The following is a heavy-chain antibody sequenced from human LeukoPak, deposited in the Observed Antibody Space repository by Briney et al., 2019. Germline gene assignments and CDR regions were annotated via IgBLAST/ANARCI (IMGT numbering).Heavy chain of an antibody. V-gene: IGHV3-33*01. Sequence: GGSLRLSCAASGFAFNTYAMHWVRQAPGQGLEWVALIWHDGSHKFYSNSVRGQFTISRDNSKNTVSLQVNNLRPEDTADYCAREIFGSGSYPDFWGQGTLVTVSS. D-gene: IGHD3-10*01. J-gene: IGHJ4*02. CDR2: IWHDGSHK. CDR1: GFAFNTYA. CDR3: AREIFGSGSYPDF.